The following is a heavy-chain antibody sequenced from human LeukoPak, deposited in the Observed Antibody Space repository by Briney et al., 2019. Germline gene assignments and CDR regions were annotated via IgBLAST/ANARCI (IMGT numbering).Heavy chain of an antibody. J-gene: IGHJ5*02. Sequence: PSETLSLTCTVSGGYIITSGHYWGWIRQPPGKGLEWIGSIYYTGVTSTNPFFRSRMSISVDTSKNQFSPNLTSVTAADAAVYYCARERSGSGGHSWFDPWGQGTLVTVSS. D-gene: IGHD4-23*01. CDR3: ARERSGSGGHSWFDP. CDR1: GGYIITSGHY. CDR2: IYYTGVT. V-gene: IGHV4-39*07.